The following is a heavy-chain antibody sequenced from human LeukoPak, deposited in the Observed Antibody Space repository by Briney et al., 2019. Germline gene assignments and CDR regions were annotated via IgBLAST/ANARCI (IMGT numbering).Heavy chain of an antibody. J-gene: IGHJ4*02. CDR3: AVGGTGYNTFDY. CDR2: INPNSGGA. CDR1: GYSFTGYH. Sequence: AAVKVSCKASGYSFTGYHMHWVRQAPGQGLEWMGWINPNSGGANYAQKFQGRVTMTRDTSIITAYMELSRLRSDDTAVYYCAVGGTGYNTFDYWSQGTLVTVSS. V-gene: IGHV1-2*02. D-gene: IGHD3/OR15-3a*01.